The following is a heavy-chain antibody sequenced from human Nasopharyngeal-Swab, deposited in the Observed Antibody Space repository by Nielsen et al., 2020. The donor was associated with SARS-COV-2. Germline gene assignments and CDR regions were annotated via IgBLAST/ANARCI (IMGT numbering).Heavy chain of an antibody. D-gene: IGHD3-3*01. CDR2: INHSGST. V-gene: IGHV4-34*13. CDR3: ARATWSGYSLGWFDP. J-gene: IGHJ5*02. Sequence: RQAPGKGLEWIGEINHSGSTNYNPSLKSRVTISVDTSKNQFSLKLSSVTAADTAVYYCARATWSGYSLGWFDPWGQGTLVTVSS.